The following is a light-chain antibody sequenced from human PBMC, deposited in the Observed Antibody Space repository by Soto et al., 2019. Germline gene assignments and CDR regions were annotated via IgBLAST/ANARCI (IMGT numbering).Light chain of an antibody. CDR3: QHYDASRT. CDR2: GAS. V-gene: IGKV3-20*01. J-gene: IGKJ1*01. CDR1: QSISSTF. Sequence: EIVLTQSPGTLSLSPGERATLSCRASQSISSTFSAWYQQKPGPAPRLLIYGASTRATVIANRCSGGGCGKDFTLTISRVEADVFADYYCQHYDASRTFGKGTKVEMK.